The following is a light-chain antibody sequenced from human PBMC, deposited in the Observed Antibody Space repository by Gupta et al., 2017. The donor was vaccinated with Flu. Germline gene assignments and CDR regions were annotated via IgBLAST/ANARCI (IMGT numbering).Light chain of an antibody. J-gene: IGLJ1*01. CDR3: QAWDRSTYV. CDR2: QDN. V-gene: IGLV3-1*01. CDR1: ELGDKF. Sequence: SGDELGDKFASWYQQKPGQSPVFVVYQDNKRPSGIPERFSGSNSGNTATLTISGTQAMDEADYYCQAWDRSTYVFGSGTQVTVL.